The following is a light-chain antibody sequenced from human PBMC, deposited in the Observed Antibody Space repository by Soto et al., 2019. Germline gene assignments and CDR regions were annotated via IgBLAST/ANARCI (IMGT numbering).Light chain of an antibody. Sequence: EMEITQSPATLSLSPVERATLSCMASQSVSNNYLAWYQQKPGQAPRLLIYGASNRATGIPDRFSGSGSGTDFTLTISRLEPEDFAVYYCQQYGSSGTFGQGTKVDIK. CDR1: QSVSNNY. CDR3: QQYGSSGT. J-gene: IGKJ1*01. CDR2: GAS. V-gene: IGKV3-20*01.